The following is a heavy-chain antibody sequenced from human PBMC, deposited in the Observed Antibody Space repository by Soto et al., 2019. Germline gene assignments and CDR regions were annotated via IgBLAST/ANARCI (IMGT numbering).Heavy chain of an antibody. Sequence: PGGSLRLSCAASGFNFGNYWMHWVRQAPGKGLVWVSRIVSDGSSTNYADSVKGRFTISRDNAKNTLYLQMNSLRAEDTAVYYCAKTRIRHCSSTSCYKFDYWGQGTLVTVSS. CDR3: AKTRIRHCSSTSCYKFDY. V-gene: IGHV3-74*01. J-gene: IGHJ4*02. CDR2: IVSDGSST. CDR1: GFNFGNYW. D-gene: IGHD2-2*02.